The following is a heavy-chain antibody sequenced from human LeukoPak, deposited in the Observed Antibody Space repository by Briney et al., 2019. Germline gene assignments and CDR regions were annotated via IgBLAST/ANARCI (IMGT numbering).Heavy chain of an antibody. CDR1: GFTFSSYG. CDR2: IRYDGSNK. J-gene: IGHJ4*02. V-gene: IGHV3-30*02. D-gene: IGHD2-2*01. CDR3: AKDRILRSTSPDY. Sequence: SGGSLRLSCAASGFTFSSYGMHWVRQAPGKGLEWVAFIRYDGSNKYYADSVKGRFTISRDNSKNTLYLQMNSLRAEDTAVYYCAKDRILRSTSPDYWGQGTLVTVSS.